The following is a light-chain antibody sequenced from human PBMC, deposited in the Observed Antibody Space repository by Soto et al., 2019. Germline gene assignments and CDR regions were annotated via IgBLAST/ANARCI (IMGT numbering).Light chain of an antibody. CDR2: EVN. CDR3: SSYTRSGTRV. J-gene: IGLJ1*01. V-gene: IGLV2-14*01. CDR1: SSDVGGYNY. Sequence: QSVLTQPASVSGSPRQSITISCTGTSSDVGGYNYVSWYQQHPGKAPKLMICEVNNRPSGVSNRFSGSKSGNTASLTISGLQADDEADYYCSSYTRSGTRVFGTGTKLTVL.